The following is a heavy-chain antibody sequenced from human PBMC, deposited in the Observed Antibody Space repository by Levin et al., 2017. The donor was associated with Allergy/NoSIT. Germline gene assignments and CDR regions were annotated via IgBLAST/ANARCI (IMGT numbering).Heavy chain of an antibody. D-gene: IGHD6-6*01. Sequence: SGGSLRLSCAASGFTFSSYSMNWVRQAPGKGLEWVSSISSSSSYIYYADSVKGRFTISRDNAKNSLYLQMNSLRAEDTAVYYCARRLGYSSSSSDYWGQGTLVTVSS. CDR2: ISSSSSYI. V-gene: IGHV3-21*01. J-gene: IGHJ4*02. CDR3: ARRLGYSSSSSDY. CDR1: GFTFSSYS.